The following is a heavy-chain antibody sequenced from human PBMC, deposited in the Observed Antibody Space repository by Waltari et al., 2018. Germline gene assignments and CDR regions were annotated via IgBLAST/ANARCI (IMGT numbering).Heavy chain of an antibody. V-gene: IGHV3-23*01. CDR1: GFTFSTFP. Sequence: EVQLLESGGGLVQPGGSLSLPCAASGFTFSTFPLNWVRLAPGTGLEWVSAITVADDTYYADSLRGRFTISRDSSKDTVHLQINGLRVEDTAVYYCATPFYNWDDPLHSWGQGTQVTVSS. D-gene: IGHD1-20*01. CDR3: ATPFYNWDDPLHS. J-gene: IGHJ4*02. CDR2: ITVADDT.